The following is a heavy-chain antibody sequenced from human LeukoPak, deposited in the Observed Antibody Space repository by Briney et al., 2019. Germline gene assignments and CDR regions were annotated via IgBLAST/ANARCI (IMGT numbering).Heavy chain of an antibody. D-gene: IGHD3-10*01. Sequence: ASETLSLTCAVYGGSFSGYYWSWIRQPPGKGLEWIGEINHSGSTNYNPSLKSRVTISVDTSKNQFSLKLSSVTAADTAVYYCAWGTRRRDPRGGPDYDYWGQGTLVTVSS. J-gene: IGHJ4*02. CDR2: INHSGST. V-gene: IGHV4-34*01. CDR1: GGSFSGYY. CDR3: AWGTRRRDPRGGPDYDY.